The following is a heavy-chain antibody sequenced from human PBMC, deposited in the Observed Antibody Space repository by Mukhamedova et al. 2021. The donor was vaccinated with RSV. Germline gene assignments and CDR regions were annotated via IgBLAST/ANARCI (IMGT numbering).Heavy chain of an antibody. CDR3: ARSGSGSDY. Sequence: GEINHSGSTNYNPSLKRRVTISVDTSKNQFSLKLSSVTAAATAGYYCARSGSGSDYW. D-gene: IGHD1-26*01. J-gene: IGHJ4*01. V-gene: IGHV4-34*01. CDR2: INHSGST.